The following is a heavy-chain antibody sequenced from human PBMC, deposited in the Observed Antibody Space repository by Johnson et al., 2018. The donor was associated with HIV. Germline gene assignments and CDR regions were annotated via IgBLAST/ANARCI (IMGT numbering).Heavy chain of an antibody. CDR2: ISYDGSNK. Sequence: VQVVESGGGVVQPGRSLRLSCAASGFTFSSYGMHWVRQAPGKGLEWVAVISYDGSNKFYAESVKGRFSISRDNSKNTLYLQMNSLRADDTAVYYCATDGPCSTSWYCTFDIWGQGTMVTVSS. J-gene: IGHJ3*02. V-gene: IGHV3-30*03. D-gene: IGHD6-13*01. CDR3: ATDGPCSTSWYCTFDI. CDR1: GFTFSSYG.